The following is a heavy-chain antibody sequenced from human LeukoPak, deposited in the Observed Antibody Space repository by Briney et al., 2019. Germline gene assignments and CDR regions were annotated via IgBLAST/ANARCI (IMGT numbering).Heavy chain of an antibody. CDR2: ISYDGSNK. Sequence: GGSLSLSCAASGFTFSSYAMHWVRQAPGKGREWGAVISYDGSNKYYADSVKGRFTTSRDNSKNTLYLQMNSLRAEDTAVYYCARDSAAMDNYYYYFMDVWGKGTTVTVSS. V-gene: IGHV3-30*04. D-gene: IGHD5-18*01. CDR1: GFTFSSYA. CDR3: ARDSAAMDNYYYYFMDV. J-gene: IGHJ6*03.